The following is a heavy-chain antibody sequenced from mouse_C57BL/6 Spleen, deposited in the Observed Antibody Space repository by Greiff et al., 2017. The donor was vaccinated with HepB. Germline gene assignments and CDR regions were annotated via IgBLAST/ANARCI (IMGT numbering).Heavy chain of an antibody. J-gene: IGHJ2*01. CDR1: GFTFSSYA. CDR3: TRDHYGSSLDY. V-gene: IGHV5-9-1*02. Sequence: EVQGVESGEGLVKPGGSLKLSCAASGFTFSSYAMSWVRQTPEKRLEWVAYISSGGDYIYYADTVKGRFTISRDNARNTLYLQMSSLKSEDTAMYYCTRDHYGSSLDYGGQGTTLTVAS. CDR2: ISSGGDYI. D-gene: IGHD1-1*01.